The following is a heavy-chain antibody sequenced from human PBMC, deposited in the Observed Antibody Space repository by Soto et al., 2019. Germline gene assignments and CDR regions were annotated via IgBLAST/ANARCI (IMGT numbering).Heavy chain of an antibody. CDR2: MYSGGGT. V-gene: IGHV3-66*01. CDR1: GFTVSSNY. D-gene: IGHD3-10*01. J-gene: IGHJ6*03. Sequence: GGSLRLSCAASGFTVSSNYMSWVRQAPGKGLEWVSVMYSGGGTYYADSVKGRFTISRDNSKNTIYLQMDSLRAEDTAVYYCARELGYFGSGTFNYNYYMDVWGKGTSVTVSS. CDR3: ARELGYFGSGTFNYNYYMDV.